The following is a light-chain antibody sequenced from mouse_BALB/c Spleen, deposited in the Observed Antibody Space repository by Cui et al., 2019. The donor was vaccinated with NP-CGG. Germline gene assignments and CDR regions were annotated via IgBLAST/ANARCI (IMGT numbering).Light chain of an antibody. CDR3: ALWYSNHWV. V-gene: IGLV1*01. J-gene: IGLJ1*01. Sequence: QAVVTQESALTTSARETVTLTFLSSTGAGTTDNFANWVQEKPDHLFTGLIGGTNNRAPGVPARFSGSLIGDKAALTITGAQTEDEAIYFCALWYSNHWVFGGGTKLTVL. CDR2: GTN. CDR1: TGAGTTDNF.